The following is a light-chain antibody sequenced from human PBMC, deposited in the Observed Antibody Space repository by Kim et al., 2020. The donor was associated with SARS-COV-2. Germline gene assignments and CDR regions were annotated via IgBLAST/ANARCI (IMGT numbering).Light chain of an antibody. V-gene: IGLV3-1*01. CDR2: QDS. J-gene: IGLJ2*01. CDR1: KLGDKY. CDR3: QAWDSSLVV. Sequence: SYELTQPPSVSVSPGQTASITCSGDKLGDKYACWYHKKPGQSPVLVIYQDSNRPSGIPERFSGSNSGNTATLTISGTQAMDEADYYCQAWDSSLVVFGGGTQLTVL.